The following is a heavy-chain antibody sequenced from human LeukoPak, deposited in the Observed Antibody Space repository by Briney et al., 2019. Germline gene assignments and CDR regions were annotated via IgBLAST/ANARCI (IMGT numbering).Heavy chain of an antibody. CDR1: GFTFSNAW. Sequence: GGSLRLSCAASGFTFSNAWMSWVRQAPGKGLEWVGRIRSKEDGGTTGYAAPVEGRFSISRDESENTLYLQMNSLQTDDTGVYYCIIYPGRRGRGTLVTVSS. V-gene: IGHV3-15*05. J-gene: IGHJ4*02. D-gene: IGHD1-26*01. CDR2: IRSKEDGGTT. CDR3: IIYPGR.